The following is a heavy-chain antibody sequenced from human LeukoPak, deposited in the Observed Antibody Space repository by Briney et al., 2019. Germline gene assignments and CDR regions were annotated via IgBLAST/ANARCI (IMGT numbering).Heavy chain of an antibody. J-gene: IGHJ4*02. D-gene: IGHD2-2*01. Sequence: ASVKASCKASGGTFSSYAISWVRQAPGQGLEWMGGIIPIFGTANYAQKFQGRVTITADESTSTAYMELSSLRSEDTAVYYCARGGVVPAGNPFDYWGQGTLVTVSS. CDR3: ARGGVVPAGNPFDY. CDR1: GGTFSSYA. V-gene: IGHV1-69*13. CDR2: IIPIFGTA.